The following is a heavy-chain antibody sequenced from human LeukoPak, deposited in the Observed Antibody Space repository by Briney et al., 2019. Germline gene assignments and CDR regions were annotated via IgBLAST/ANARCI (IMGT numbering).Heavy chain of an antibody. CDR2: ISGSGGST. D-gene: IGHD3-22*01. Sequence: PGGSLRLSCAASGFTFSTHAMSWFRQAPGKGLEWVSAISGSGGSTYYADSVKGRFTISRDNSKNTLYLQMNSLRAEDTAVYYCAKAGPFTMIVVDLTYTIDYWGQGTLVTVSS. CDR3: AKAGPFTMIVVDLTYTIDY. V-gene: IGHV3-23*01. J-gene: IGHJ4*02. CDR1: GFTFSTHA.